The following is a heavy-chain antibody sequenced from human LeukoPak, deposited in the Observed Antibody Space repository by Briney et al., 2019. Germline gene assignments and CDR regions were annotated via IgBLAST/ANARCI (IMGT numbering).Heavy chain of an antibody. CDR1: GGSISYYY. CDR3: ARDGRVSPYYGMDV. D-gene: IGHD1-26*01. J-gene: IGHJ6*02. CDR2: IYYSRST. V-gene: IGHV4-59*01. Sequence: SETLSLTCTVSGGSISYYYWSWIRQPPGKGLEWIGYIYYSRSTNYNPSLKSRVTISVDTSKNQLSLKLSSVTAADTAVYYCARDGRVSPYYGMDVWGQGTTVTVSS.